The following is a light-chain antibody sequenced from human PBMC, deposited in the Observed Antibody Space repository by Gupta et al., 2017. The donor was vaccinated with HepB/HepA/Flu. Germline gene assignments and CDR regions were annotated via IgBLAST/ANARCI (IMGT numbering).Light chain of an antibody. Sequence: SFELTQPLSVSVALGQTARTPFGGAHIGKRNVHWYQQRPGQAHVLIVDRDNNRPAGFPGRFSASNSGNTATLTIARAQEGDEGDYYCHSWDVCSEVFGGGTKLTVL. J-gene: IGLJ2*01. CDR1: HIGKRN. CDR3: HSWDVCSEV. CDR2: RDN. V-gene: IGLV3-9*01.